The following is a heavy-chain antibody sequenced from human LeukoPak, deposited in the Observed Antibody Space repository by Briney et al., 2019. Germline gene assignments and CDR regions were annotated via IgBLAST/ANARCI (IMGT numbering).Heavy chain of an antibody. J-gene: IGHJ4*02. CDR3: ARDLRGLHLD. Sequence: GASVKVSCXASGGTFSSYAISWVRQAPGQGLEWMGGIIPIFGTANYAQKFQGRVTITADESTSTAYMELSSLRSEDTAVYYCARDLRGLHLDWGQGTLVTVSS. CDR1: GGTFSSYA. D-gene: IGHD5-18*01. V-gene: IGHV1-69*13. CDR2: IIPIFGTA.